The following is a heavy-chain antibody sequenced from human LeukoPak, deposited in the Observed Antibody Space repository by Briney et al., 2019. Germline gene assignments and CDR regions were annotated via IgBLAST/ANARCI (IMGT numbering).Heavy chain of an antibody. Sequence: GGSLRLSCAASGFTVSSNYMSRVRQAPGKGLEWVSVIYSGGSTYYADSVKGRFTISRDNSKNTLYLQMNSLRAEDTAVYYCVRDARLVNIDAFDVWGRGTKVTVSS. CDR1: GFTVSSNY. CDR3: VRDARLVNIDAFDV. J-gene: IGHJ3*01. D-gene: IGHD2-21*01. V-gene: IGHV3-53*01. CDR2: IYSGGST.